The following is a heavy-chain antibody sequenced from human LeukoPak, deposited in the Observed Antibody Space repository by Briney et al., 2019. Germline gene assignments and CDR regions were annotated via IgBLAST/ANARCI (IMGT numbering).Heavy chain of an antibody. CDR1: GYTFTGYY. CDR3: ARSGGWSSHAEYFQH. Sequence: GASVKVSCKASGYTFTGYYMHWVRQAPGQGLEWMGWINPNSGGTNYAQKFQGRVTMTRDTSISTAYMELSRLRSDDTAVYYCARSGGWSSHAEYFQHWGQGTLVTVSS. V-gene: IGHV1-2*02. J-gene: IGHJ1*01. D-gene: IGHD6-19*01. CDR2: INPNSGGT.